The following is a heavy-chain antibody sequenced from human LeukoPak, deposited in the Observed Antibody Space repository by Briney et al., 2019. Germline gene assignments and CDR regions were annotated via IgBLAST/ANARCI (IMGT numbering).Heavy chain of an antibody. J-gene: IGHJ3*02. V-gene: IGHV3-21*01. CDR3: ARDVGEDIVATEGAFDI. D-gene: IGHD5-12*01. CDR2: ISSNSSYI. CDR1: GFTFSSYS. Sequence: PGGSLRLSCAASGFTFSSYSMNWVRQAPGKGLEWVSSISSNSSYIYYADSVKGRFTISRDNAKNSLYLQMNSLRAEDTAVYYCARDVGEDIVATEGAFDIWGQGTMVTVSS.